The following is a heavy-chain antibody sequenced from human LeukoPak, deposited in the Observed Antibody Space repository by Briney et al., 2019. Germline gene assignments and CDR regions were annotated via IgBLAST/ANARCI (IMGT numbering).Heavy chain of an antibody. Sequence: SETLSLTCTVSGGSISSYYWSWIRQPPGKGLEWIGYLYYSGSTNYNPSLKSRVTISVDTSKNQFSLKLSSVTAADTAVYYCARYPWTYYYGSGSYTSDAFDIWGQGTMVTVSS. CDR3: ARYPWTYYYGSGSYTSDAFDI. CDR2: LYYSGST. J-gene: IGHJ3*02. V-gene: IGHV4-59*12. CDR1: GGSISSYY. D-gene: IGHD3-10*01.